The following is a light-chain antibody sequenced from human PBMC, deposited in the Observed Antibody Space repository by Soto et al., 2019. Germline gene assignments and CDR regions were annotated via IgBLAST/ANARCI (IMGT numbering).Light chain of an antibody. V-gene: IGLV2-14*01. CDR3: SSYASTRTVL. Sequence: QSALTQPASVSGSPGQSITISCTGTSRDVGGYNYVSWYQQHPGKAPKLMIYEVSNRPSGVSNRFSGSKSGNTASLTISGLQGEDEADYYCSSYASTRTVLFGVGTKLTVL. CDR2: EVS. CDR1: SRDVGGYNY. J-gene: IGLJ2*01.